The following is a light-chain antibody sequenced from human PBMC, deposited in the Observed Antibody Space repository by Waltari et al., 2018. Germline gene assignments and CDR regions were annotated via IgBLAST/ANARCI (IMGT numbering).Light chain of an antibody. J-gene: IGKJ3*01. Sequence: DIVVTQSPASLAVSLGARAPINCKSSQSVLYSSNNKNYLAWYQQKPGQPPKLLIYWASTRESGVPDRFSGSGSGTDFTLTISSLQAEDVAVYYCQQYYSTIFTFGPGTKVDI. CDR2: WAS. V-gene: IGKV4-1*01. CDR1: QSVLYSSNNKNY. CDR3: QQYYSTIFT.